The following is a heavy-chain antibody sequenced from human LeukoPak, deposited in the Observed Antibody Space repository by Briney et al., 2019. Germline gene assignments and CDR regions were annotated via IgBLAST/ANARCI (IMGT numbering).Heavy chain of an antibody. D-gene: IGHD3-16*01. CDR1: GYTFTSYW. CDR2: IYPDDSDT. V-gene: IGHV5-51*01. Sequence: GESLKISCKASGYTFTSYWIGWVRQMPGRGLEWMGFIYPDDSDTKYSPSFQGQVIISADKSISTAYLEWSSLKASDTAIYYCARHGSMSFTPLVYWGQGTLSPSPQ. J-gene: IGHJ4*02. CDR3: ARHGSMSFTPLVY.